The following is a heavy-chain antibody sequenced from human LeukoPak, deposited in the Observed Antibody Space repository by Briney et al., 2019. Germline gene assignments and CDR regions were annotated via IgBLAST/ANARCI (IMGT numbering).Heavy chain of an antibody. Sequence: GASVKPSCKASGYTFTGYYMHWVRQAPGQGLEWMGWINPNIGGTNYAQKFQGRVTMTRDTSISTAYMELSRLRSDDTAVYYCARDRQPRVTMIVVVITTLGWFDPWGQGTLVSVSS. V-gene: IGHV1-2*02. D-gene: IGHD3-22*01. J-gene: IGHJ5*02. CDR2: INPNIGGT. CDR3: ARDRQPRVTMIVVVITTLGWFDP. CDR1: GYTFTGYY.